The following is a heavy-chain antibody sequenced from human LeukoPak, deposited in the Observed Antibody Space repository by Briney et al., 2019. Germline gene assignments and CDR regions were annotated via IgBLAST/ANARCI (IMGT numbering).Heavy chain of an antibody. CDR3: ARDGALVVAATHLYGMDV. CDR2: INPNSGGT. J-gene: IGHJ6*02. D-gene: IGHD2-15*01. V-gene: IGHV1-2*02. CDR1: GYTFTGYY. Sequence: GASVKVSCKASGYTFTGYYMHWVRQAPGQGLEWMGWINPNSGGTNYAQKFQGRVTMTRDTSISTAHMELSRLRSDDTAVYYCARDGALVVAATHLYGMDVWGQGTTVTVSS.